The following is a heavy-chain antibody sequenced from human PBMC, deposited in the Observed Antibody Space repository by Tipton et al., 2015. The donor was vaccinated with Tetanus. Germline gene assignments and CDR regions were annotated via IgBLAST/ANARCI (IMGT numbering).Heavy chain of an antibody. J-gene: IGHJ4*02. Sequence: SLRLSCAASGFDFRSDWMTWVRQAPGKGLEWVANIKQDGNEKYHVDSVKGRFTISRDNGKNLLYLQMNSLRVEDTAVYYCATLPKQWLANFGYWGQGTLVTVSS. D-gene: IGHD6-19*01. V-gene: IGHV3-7*03. CDR2: IKQDGNEK. CDR3: ATLPKQWLANFGY. CDR1: GFDFRSDW.